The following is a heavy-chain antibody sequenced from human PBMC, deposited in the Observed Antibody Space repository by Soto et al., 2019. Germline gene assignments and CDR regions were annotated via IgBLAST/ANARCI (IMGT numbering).Heavy chain of an antibody. V-gene: IGHV4-39*07. CDR2: IYYSGNT. CDR3: ARVRSLLTSGTQGRGFDY. J-gene: IGHJ4*02. Sequence: SETLSLTCTVSGGSISSSTYYWVWVRQPPGKGLEWIGYIYYSGNTYYNPSLKSRVTISVDTSKNQFSLKLSSVTAADTAVYYCARVRSLLTSGTQGRGFDYWGQGTLVTVSS. CDR1: GGSISSSTYY. D-gene: IGHD3-22*01.